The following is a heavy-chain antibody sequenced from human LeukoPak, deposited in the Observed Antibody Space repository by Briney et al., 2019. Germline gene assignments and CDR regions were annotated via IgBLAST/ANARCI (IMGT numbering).Heavy chain of an antibody. D-gene: IGHD2-2*01. CDR2: ISGSGGST. CDR3: AKRTSGFCSSTSCYGHDF. V-gene: IGHV3-23*01. Sequence: GGSPRLSCATSGFTFSSFAMTWLRQAPGKGLEWVSAISGSGGSTYYADSVEGRFTISRDNSKNTLYLQMSSLRAEDTAVYYCAKRTSGFCSSTSCYGHDFWGQGTLVTVSS. CDR1: GFTFSSFA. J-gene: IGHJ4*02.